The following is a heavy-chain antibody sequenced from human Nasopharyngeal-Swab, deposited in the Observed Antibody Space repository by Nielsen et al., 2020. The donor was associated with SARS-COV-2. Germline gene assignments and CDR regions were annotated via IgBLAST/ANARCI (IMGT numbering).Heavy chain of an antibody. CDR1: GFTFDDYA. CDR2: ISWNSGSI. Sequence: GGSLRLSCAASGFTFDDYAMHWVRQAPGKGLEWVSGISWNSGSIGYADSVKGRFTISRDNAKNTLYLQMNSLRAEDTAVYYCARMGTYYYDLLYGMDVWGQGTTVTVSS. CDR3: ARMGTYYYDLLYGMDV. J-gene: IGHJ6*02. D-gene: IGHD3-22*01. V-gene: IGHV3-9*01.